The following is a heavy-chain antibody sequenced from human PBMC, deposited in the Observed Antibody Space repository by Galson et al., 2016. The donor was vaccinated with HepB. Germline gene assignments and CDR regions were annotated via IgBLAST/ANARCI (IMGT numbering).Heavy chain of an antibody. D-gene: IGHD2-21*01. CDR1: GFTFSTYA. CDR2: ISNSGSTT. V-gene: IGHV3-23*01. CDR3: AKEFVATGAVVGDY. Sequence: SLRLSCAASGFTFSTYAMSRVRQAPGKGLEWVSAISNSGSTTYYADSVKGRFTISRDNSKNTLYLQMNSLRVEDTALYYCAKEFVATGAVVGDYWGQGTLVTVSS. J-gene: IGHJ4*02.